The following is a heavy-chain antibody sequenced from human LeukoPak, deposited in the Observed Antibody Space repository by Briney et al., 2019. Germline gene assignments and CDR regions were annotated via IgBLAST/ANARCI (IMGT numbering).Heavy chain of an antibody. CDR2: IDPSDSDI. D-gene: IGHD2-21*02. Sequence: GESLKIPCQASGYSFTSYWIGWVRQLPGKGLEWMGIIDPSDSDIRYTPSFQGQVTISADKSLSTAYLQWNSLKASDTAIYYCARQTAMGRSGDYWGQGTLVTVSS. J-gene: IGHJ4*02. V-gene: IGHV5-51*01. CDR3: ARQTAMGRSGDY. CDR1: GYSFTSYW.